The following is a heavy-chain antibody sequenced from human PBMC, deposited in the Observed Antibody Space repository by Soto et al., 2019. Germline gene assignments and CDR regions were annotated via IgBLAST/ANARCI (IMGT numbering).Heavy chain of an antibody. CDR3: ARDRVGNYHDDSPGGMDV. D-gene: IGHD3-22*01. V-gene: IGHV1-2*06. J-gene: IGHJ6*02. Sequence: ASVKVSCKASGYTFIGYYIHWVRQAPGQGLEWMGRINPRSGDTTYAQKFQGRLTMTRDTSISTAYMELSSLRSDDTAVYYCARDRVGNYHDDSPGGMDVWGQGTTVTVSS. CDR2: INPRSGDT. CDR1: GYTFIGYY.